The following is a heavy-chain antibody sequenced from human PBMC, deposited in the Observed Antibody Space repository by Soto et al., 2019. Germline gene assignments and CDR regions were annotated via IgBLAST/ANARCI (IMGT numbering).Heavy chain of an antibody. D-gene: IGHD4-17*01. CDR3: TTDRGGHGNYGH. V-gene: IGHV3-15*01. Sequence: EVQLVESGGGLVKPGGSLRLSCAASGFTFSNAWMSWVRQAPGKGLEWVRRIKSKTDGGTTDYAAPVKGRFTISRDDYKNTLYLQMNSLKTRDTAMYYCTTDRGGHGNYGHWGQGTLVTVTS. CDR2: IKSKTDGGTT. J-gene: IGHJ4*02. CDR1: GFTFSNAW.